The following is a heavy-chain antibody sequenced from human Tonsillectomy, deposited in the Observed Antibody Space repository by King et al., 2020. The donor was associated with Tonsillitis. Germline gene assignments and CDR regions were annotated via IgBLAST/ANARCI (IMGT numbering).Heavy chain of an antibody. V-gene: IGHV3-33*01. J-gene: IGHJ4*02. CDR2: IWYDGSNQ. CDR3: ARQNCSSTSCPFDF. D-gene: IGHD2-2*01. Sequence: VQLVESGGGVVQPGRSLRLSCAASGFTFSNFGMHWVRQAPGKGLEWVAVIWYDGSNQYYADSVKGRFTISRDNSNNTLYLQMNSLRAADTAVYYCARQNCSSTSCPFDFWGQGTLVTVSS. CDR1: GFTFSNFG.